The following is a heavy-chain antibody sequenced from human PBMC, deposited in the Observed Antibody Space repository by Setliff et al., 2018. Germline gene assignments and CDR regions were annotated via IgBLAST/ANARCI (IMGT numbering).Heavy chain of an antibody. CDR3: ARQTGEQLVDY. Sequence: ASETLSLTCTVSGGSISSHYWGWIRQPPGKGLERIGSIHHRGSTYYNPSLKSRVTTLVDTSKNHFSLKLSSVTAADTAVYYCARQTGEQLVDYWGQGTLVTVS. CDR1: GGSISSHY. D-gene: IGHD6-6*01. J-gene: IGHJ4*02. CDR2: IHHRGST. V-gene: IGHV4-38-2*02.